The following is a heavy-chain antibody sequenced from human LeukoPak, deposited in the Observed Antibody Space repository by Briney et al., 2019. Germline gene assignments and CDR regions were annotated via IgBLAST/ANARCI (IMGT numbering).Heavy chain of an antibody. CDR3: ARGPGQPHYYYCMDV. V-gene: IGHV4-38-2*02. Sequence: SETLSLTCTVSDYSISSYYYWGWLRQPPGKGLEWIGSICHSGSTNYNPSLKSRVTMSVDTSKNQFSLKLSSVTAGDTAVYYCARGPGQPHYYYCMDVWGKGTTVTVSS. CDR1: DYSISSYYY. J-gene: IGHJ6*03. CDR2: ICHSGST. D-gene: IGHD2-8*02.